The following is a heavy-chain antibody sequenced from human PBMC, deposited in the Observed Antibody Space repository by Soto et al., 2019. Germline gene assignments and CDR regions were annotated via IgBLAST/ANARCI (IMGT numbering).Heavy chain of an antibody. CDR2: IYYSGST. Sequence: PSETLSLTCTVSGGSISSSSYYWGWIRQPPGKGLEWIGSIYYSGSTYYNPSLKSRVTISVDTSKNQFSLKLSSVTAADTAVYYCAGWGRGNWNYGCFDPWGQGTLVTVAS. CDR1: GGSISSSSYY. D-gene: IGHD1-7*01. CDR3: AGWGRGNWNYGCFDP. J-gene: IGHJ5*02. V-gene: IGHV4-39*01.